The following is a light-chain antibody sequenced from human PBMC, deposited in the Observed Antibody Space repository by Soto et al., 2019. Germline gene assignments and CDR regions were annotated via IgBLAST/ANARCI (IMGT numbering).Light chain of an antibody. CDR2: GAS. V-gene: IGKV3-15*01. CDR3: QQYNTWRSIT. J-gene: IGKJ5*01. CDR1: QSISSN. Sequence: EIVMTQSPATLSVSPGERATLSCRASQSISSNLGWYQQRPGQAPRLLIYGASTRATGIPARFGGSGSGTEFTLTISSLQSEDFAVYYCQQYNTWRSITFGQGTRLEIK.